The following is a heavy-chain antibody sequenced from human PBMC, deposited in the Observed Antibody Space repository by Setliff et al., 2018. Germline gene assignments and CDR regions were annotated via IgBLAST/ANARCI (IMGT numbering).Heavy chain of an antibody. CDR1: GYTFSDYG. D-gene: IGHD3-22*01. V-gene: IGHV1-46*01. Sequence: GASVKVSCKASGYTFSDYGITWVRQAPGQGLEWMGIINMSGGTSSYEQKFQGRVTMTRDTSTSTVFMELSSLRSEDTAVYYCARDRNDNYESSGYYYAGGYMDVWGKGTTVTVSS. J-gene: IGHJ6*03. CDR3: ARDRNDNYESSGYYYAGGYMDV. CDR2: INMSGGTS.